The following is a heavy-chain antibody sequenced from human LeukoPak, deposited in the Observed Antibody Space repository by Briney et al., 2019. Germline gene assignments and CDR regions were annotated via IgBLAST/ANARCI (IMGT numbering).Heavy chain of an antibody. CDR1: GFTFSTYA. D-gene: IGHD6-19*01. J-gene: IGHJ4*02. CDR2: ITDSGDIT. CDR3: AKGRATVADTEGDY. Sequence: GGSLRLSCAASGFTFSTYAMTWVRQAPGKGLEWVSGITDSGDITYYADSVKGRFTISRDNSRNTLYLQMSSLRAEDTAVYYCAKGRATVADTEGDYWGQGTLVTVSS. V-gene: IGHV3-23*01.